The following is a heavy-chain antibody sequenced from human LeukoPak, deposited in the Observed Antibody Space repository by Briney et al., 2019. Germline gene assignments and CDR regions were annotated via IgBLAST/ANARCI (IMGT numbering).Heavy chain of an antibody. J-gene: IGHJ4*02. CDR3: ARVEYSYAPFDY. V-gene: IGHV1-69*13. CDR1: GGTFSSYA. D-gene: IGHD5-18*01. CDR2: IIPIFGTA. Sequence: ASVEVSCKASGGTFSSYAISWVRQAPGQGLEWMGGIIPIFGTANYAQKFQGRVTITADESTSTAYMELSSLRSEDTAVYYCARVEYSYAPFDYWGQGTLVTVSS.